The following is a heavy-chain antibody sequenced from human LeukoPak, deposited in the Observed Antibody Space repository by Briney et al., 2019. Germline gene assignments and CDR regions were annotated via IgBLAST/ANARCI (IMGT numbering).Heavy chain of an antibody. CDR1: GGSISGYY. Sequence: APETLSLTCTVSGGSISGYYWSWIRQPPGKGLEWIGEINHSGSTNYNPSLKSRVTISVDTSKNQFSLKLSSVTAADTAVYYCARVLAVAGDYWGQGTLVTVSS. V-gene: IGHV4-34*01. CDR3: ARVLAVAGDY. CDR2: INHSGST. D-gene: IGHD6-19*01. J-gene: IGHJ4*02.